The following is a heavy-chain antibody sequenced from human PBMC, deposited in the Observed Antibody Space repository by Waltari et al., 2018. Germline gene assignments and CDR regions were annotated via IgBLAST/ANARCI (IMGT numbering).Heavy chain of an antibody. CDR2: IKQDGSEK. D-gene: IGHD4-17*01. CDR1: GVTFCTDW. J-gene: IGHJ4*02. CDR3: VTGLTTVTAKDYFDH. Sequence: EVQLVESGGGSVQPGGSLRLCCAASGVTFCTDWRNWVRQAPGKGLEWVANIKQDGSEKNYVDSVEGRFSISRDNAQNSLYLQMNSLRAEDTAIYYCVTGLTTVTAKDYFDHWGQGALVTVS. V-gene: IGHV3-7*01.